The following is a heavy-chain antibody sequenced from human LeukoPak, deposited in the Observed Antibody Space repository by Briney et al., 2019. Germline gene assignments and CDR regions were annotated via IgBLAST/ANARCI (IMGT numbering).Heavy chain of an antibody. CDR2: IKQEGNEK. J-gene: IGHJ3*02. CDR1: GFNFGNYW. D-gene: IGHD5-24*01. V-gene: IGHV3-7*01. CDR3: ARARRDGNTVLAFDI. Sequence: PGGSLRLSCAGSGFNFGNYWMSWVRQTPGKGLEWVANIKQEGNEKFYVDSVRGRFNVFRENAKNSLYLQMNSLRAEDTAVYYCARARRDGNTVLAFDIWGQGTMVTVSS.